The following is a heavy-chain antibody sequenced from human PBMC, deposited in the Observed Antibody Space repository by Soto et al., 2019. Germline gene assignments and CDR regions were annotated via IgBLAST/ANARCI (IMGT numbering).Heavy chain of an antibody. Sequence: PGGSLRLSCAASGFTISSNAMYWVRQAPGKGLEWVSGISDRGDTTHYADSVKGRFTISRDTSKNTLYLQLNTLRADDTAVYYCAKDKPGTTSFDYWGQGXLVTVYS. V-gene: IGHV3-23*01. J-gene: IGHJ4*02. CDR2: ISDRGDTT. CDR3: AKDKPGTTSFDY. D-gene: IGHD1-1*01. CDR1: GFTISSNA.